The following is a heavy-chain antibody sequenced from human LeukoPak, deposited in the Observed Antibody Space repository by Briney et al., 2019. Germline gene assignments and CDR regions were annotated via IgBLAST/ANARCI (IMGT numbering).Heavy chain of an antibody. D-gene: IGHD3-22*01. CDR2: TNPNSGGT. CDR3: ARDSAVYDSSGYFLHAFDI. Sequence: GASVKVSCKASGYTFTGYYMHWVRQAPGQGLEWMGWTNPNSGGTKCAQNFQGRVTMTRDTSISTAYMELSRLRSDDTAVYYCARDSAVYDSSGYFLHAFDIWGQGTMVTVSS. V-gene: IGHV1-2*02. J-gene: IGHJ3*02. CDR1: GYTFTGYY.